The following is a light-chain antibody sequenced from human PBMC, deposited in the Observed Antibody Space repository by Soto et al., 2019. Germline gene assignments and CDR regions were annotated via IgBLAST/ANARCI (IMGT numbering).Light chain of an antibody. V-gene: IGKV3-15*01. CDR1: QSISSN. CDR2: DAS. Sequence: EIVMTQSPATLSVSPGERGTLSCRASQSISSNLAWYQQKPGQGPRLLIYDASTRATGIPARFSGSGSGTDFTLTISSLQSEDFAVYYCQQYNNWLKWTFGQGTKVEIK. J-gene: IGKJ1*01. CDR3: QQYNNWLKWT.